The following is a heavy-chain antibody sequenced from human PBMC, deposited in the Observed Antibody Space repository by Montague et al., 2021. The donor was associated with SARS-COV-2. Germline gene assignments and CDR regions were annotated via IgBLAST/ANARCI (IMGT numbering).Heavy chain of an antibody. V-gene: IGHV3-48*03. CDR1: GFTFSNYE. J-gene: IGHJ4*02. Sequence: SLRLSCAASGFTFSNYEMSWVRQAPGKGLEWLSYIRSNGSTIYYADSVKGRFTISRDNAKNSLYLQMNSLRAEDTAIYYCARDTPYYYGSGSYYVPRRVFDYWGQGTLVTVSS. D-gene: IGHD3-10*01. CDR2: IRSNGSTI. CDR3: ARDTPYYYGSGSYYVPRRVFDY.